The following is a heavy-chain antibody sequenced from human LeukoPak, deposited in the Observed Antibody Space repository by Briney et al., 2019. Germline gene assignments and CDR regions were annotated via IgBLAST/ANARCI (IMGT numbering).Heavy chain of an antibody. Sequence: GGSLRLSCAASALTFSKSAMNWVRQAPGKGLECVSSVSTSGGTYYADSVKGRFTISRDNSKNTVHLQMNSLRAEDTAVYYCAKGGKWPRFGPEYWGQGTLVTVSS. D-gene: IGHD5-12*01. CDR1: ALTFSKSA. V-gene: IGHV3-23*01. CDR3: AKGGKWPRFGPEY. CDR2: VSTSGGT. J-gene: IGHJ4*02.